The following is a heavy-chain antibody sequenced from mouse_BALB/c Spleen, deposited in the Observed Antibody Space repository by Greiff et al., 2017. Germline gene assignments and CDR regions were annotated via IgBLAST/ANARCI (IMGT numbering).Heavy chain of an antibody. CDR3: ARGRYGNYDY. D-gene: IGHD2-1*01. V-gene: IGHV5-6-5*01. Sequence: EVQLVESGGGLVQPGGSLKLSCAASGFTFSSYAMSWVRQTPEKRLEWVASISSGGSTYYPDSVEGRFTISRDNARNILYLQMSSLRAEDAAMYYCARGRYGNYDYWGQGTTLTVSS. CDR1: GFTFSSYA. J-gene: IGHJ2*01. CDR2: ISSGGST.